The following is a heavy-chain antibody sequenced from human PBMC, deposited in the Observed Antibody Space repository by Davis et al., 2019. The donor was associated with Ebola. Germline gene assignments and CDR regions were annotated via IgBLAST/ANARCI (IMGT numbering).Heavy chain of an antibody. V-gene: IGHV3-23*01. CDR3: AKVLQATNILATTYYYYALDV. CDR1: GFTFSSYA. J-gene: IGHJ6*02. D-gene: IGHD5-12*01. Sequence: GESLKISCAASGFTFSSYAMSWVRQAPGKGLEWASAISGSDGSTYCADSVKGRFTISRDNSKNTLYLQMNSLRAEDTAVYYCAKVLQATNILATTYYYYALDVWGQGTTVTVS. CDR2: ISGSDGST.